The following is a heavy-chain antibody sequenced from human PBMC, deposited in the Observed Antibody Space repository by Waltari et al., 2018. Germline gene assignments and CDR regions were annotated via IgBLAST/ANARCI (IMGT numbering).Heavy chain of an antibody. CDR3: SRQVLGYCTSAACRRLES. J-gene: IGHJ4*02. CDR2: VYHDGTT. Sequence: QVQLLESGPGLVKSSETLSLTCDVSGYAVNSCFYWGWLRQAPGEGLEWVATVYHDGTTLYNPSLKSRLSVSMDTSKNQISLTLKSVTAADTAVYYCSRQVLGYCTSAACRRLESWGQGTLVTVSS. CDR1: GYAVNSCFY. V-gene: IGHV4-38-2*01. D-gene: IGHD2-2*03.